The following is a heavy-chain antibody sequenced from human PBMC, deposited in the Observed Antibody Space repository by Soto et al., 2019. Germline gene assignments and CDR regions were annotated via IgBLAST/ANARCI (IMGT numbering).Heavy chain of an antibody. D-gene: IGHD2-2*01. J-gene: IGHJ2*01. Sequence: EVQLLESGGGLVQPGGSLRLSCVGSGCTVINYAMNWVRQTPGKGLEWVSGISGGGDRTFDADSVKGRFTISRDNSKNTVNLQMNSLRADDTAVYYCARKVLGSTSRPDWWYFDLWGRGTLVTVSS. CDR3: ARKVLGSTSRPDWWYFDL. CDR1: GCTVINYA. CDR2: ISGGGDRT. V-gene: IGHV3-23*01.